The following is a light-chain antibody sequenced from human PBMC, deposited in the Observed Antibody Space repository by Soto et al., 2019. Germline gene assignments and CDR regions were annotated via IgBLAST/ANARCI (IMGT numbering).Light chain of an antibody. Sequence: QSALTQPASVSGSPGQSITISCTGTSSDVGGYNYVSWYQQHPGKAPKLMIYEVSNRPSGVSHRFSGSKSGNTASLTISGLQAADEADYYCSSYTSGSTLVVFGGGTKLTVL. CDR1: SSDVGGYNY. V-gene: IGLV2-14*01. CDR3: SSYTSGSTLVV. J-gene: IGLJ2*01. CDR2: EVS.